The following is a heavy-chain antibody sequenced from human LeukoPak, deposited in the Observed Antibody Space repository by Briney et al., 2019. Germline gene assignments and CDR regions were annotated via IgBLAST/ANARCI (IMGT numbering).Heavy chain of an antibody. CDR3: ARGRYDYVWGSYRNWFDP. CDR2: IYYSGST. CDR1: GGSIISSSYY. J-gene: IGHJ5*02. V-gene: IGHV4-39*07. Sequence: SETLSLTCTVSGGSIISSSYYWGWIRQPPGKGLEWIGSIYYSGSTYYNPSLKSRVTISVDTSKNQFSLKLSSVTAADTAVYYCARGRYDYVWGSYRNWFDPWGQGTLVTVSS. D-gene: IGHD3-16*02.